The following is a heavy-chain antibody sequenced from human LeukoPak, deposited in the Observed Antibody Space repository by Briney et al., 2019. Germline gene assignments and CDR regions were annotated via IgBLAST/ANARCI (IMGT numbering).Heavy chain of an antibody. CDR3: ARSRASSSSGRGRHNWFDP. J-gene: IGHJ5*02. CDR1: GYTFTGYY. V-gene: IGHV1-2*02. Sequence: ASVKVSCKASGYTFTGYYTHWVRQAPGQGLEWMGWINPNSGGTNYAQKFQGRVTMTRDTSISTAYMELSRLRSDDTAVYYCARSRASSSSGRGRHNWFDPWGQGTLVTVSS. D-gene: IGHD6-6*01. CDR2: INPNSGGT.